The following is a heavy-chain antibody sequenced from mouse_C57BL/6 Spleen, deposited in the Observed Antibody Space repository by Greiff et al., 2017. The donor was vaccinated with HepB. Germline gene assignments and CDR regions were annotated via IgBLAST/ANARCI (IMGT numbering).Heavy chain of an antibody. CDR1: GFTFSSYG. J-gene: IGHJ3*01. CDR3: ARPYYYGSSSAWFAY. Sequence: EVQLVESGGDLVKPGGSLKLSCAASGFTFSSYGMSWVRQTPDKRLEWVATISSGGSYTYYPDSVKGRFTISRDNAKNTLYLQMSSLKSEDTAMYYCARPYYYGSSSAWFAYWGQGTLVTVSA. D-gene: IGHD1-1*01. CDR2: ISSGGSYT. V-gene: IGHV5-6*01.